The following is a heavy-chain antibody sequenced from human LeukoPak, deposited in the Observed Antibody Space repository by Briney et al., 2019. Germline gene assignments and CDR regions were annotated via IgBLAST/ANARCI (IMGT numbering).Heavy chain of an antibody. CDR1: GYSISSGDY. Sequence: SETLSLTCTVSGYSISSGDYWGWIRQPPGKGLEWIGSIYHSRSTYYNPSIKRLVTISVNTYKNHFSQKLIFGTAPTPAGYSFARKRYSSRPWVTWGQGTLVTVSS. D-gene: IGHD6-13*01. J-gene: IGHJ4*02. V-gene: IGHV4-38-2*02. CDR2: IYHSRST. CDR3: ARKRYSSRPWVT.